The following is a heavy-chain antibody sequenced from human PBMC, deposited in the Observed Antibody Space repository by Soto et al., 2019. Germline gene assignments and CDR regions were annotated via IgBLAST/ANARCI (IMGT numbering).Heavy chain of an antibody. CDR1: GYTFTVYY. CDR3: ARNDKSGLDY. D-gene: IGHD1-1*01. CDR2: INPTGGST. J-gene: IGHJ4*02. V-gene: IGHV1-46*01. Sequence: QVQLVQSGAEVKKPGASVKVSCKASGYTFTVYYMHWVRQTPGQGLEWMGMINPTGGSTSYAQKFQGRVTMTRDTSTSTVYMELIRLRSEDTAVYYCARNDKSGLDYWGQGTLVTVSS.